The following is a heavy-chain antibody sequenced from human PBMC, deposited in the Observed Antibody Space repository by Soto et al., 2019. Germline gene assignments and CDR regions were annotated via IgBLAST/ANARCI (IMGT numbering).Heavy chain of an antibody. CDR3: ARDPLMAVTTPNDAFDI. CDR2: ISAYNGNT. J-gene: IGHJ3*02. V-gene: IGHV1-18*01. Sequence: QVQLVQSGAEVKKPGASVKVSCKASGYTFTSYGISWVRQAPGQGLEWMGWISAYNGNTNYAQKLQGRVTMTTDTSTSTAYMELRSQRSDDTAVYYCARDPLMAVTTPNDAFDIWGQGTMVTVSS. D-gene: IGHD4-17*01. CDR1: GYTFTSYG.